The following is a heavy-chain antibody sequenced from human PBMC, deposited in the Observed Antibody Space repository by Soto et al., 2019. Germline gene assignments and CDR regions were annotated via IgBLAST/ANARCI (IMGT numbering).Heavy chain of an antibody. V-gene: IGHV4-59*01. Sequence: SETLSLTCTFLGRSINSYYWSWMRQPPGKGLEWIGYIYYSGSTNYNPSLKSRVTISVDTSKNQFSLKLSSVTAADTAVYYCARRYGSAFDIWGQGTMVT. CDR3: ARRYGSAFDI. J-gene: IGHJ3*02. CDR2: IYYSGST. CDR1: GRSINSYY. D-gene: IGHD3-10*01.